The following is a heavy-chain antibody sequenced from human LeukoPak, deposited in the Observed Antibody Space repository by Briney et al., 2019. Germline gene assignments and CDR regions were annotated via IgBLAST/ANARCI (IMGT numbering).Heavy chain of an antibody. V-gene: IGHV1-46*01. D-gene: IGHD1-26*01. J-gene: IGHJ4*02. Sequence: ASVKVSCKASGYTFINYDIHWVRQAPGQGLEWMGKINPSAGSTGYAQKFQGRVTMTRDMSTSTVYMELSSLRSEDTAVYYCTREALSGMYYFDYWGQGTLVTVSS. CDR2: INPSAGST. CDR1: GYTFINYD. CDR3: TREALSGMYYFDY.